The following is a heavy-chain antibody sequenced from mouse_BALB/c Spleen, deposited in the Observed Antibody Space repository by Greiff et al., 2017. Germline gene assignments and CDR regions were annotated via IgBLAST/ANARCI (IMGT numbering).Heavy chain of an antibody. CDR2: IDPSDSYT. J-gene: IGHJ3*01. D-gene: IGHD2-4*01. CDR1: GYTFTSYW. CDR3: TRVITTVFAY. Sequence: QVQLQQPGAELVKPGASVKMSCKASGYTFTSYWMHWVKQRPGQGLEWIGVIDPSDSYTSYNQKFKGKATLTVDTSSSTAYMQLSSLTSEDSAVYYCTRVITTVFAYWGQGTLVTVSA. V-gene: IGHV1S127*01.